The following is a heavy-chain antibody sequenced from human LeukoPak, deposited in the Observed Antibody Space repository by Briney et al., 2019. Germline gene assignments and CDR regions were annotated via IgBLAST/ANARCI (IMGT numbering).Heavy chain of an antibody. D-gene: IGHD6-19*01. V-gene: IGHV1-69*04. CDR3: AREDDSGWYYY. J-gene: IGHJ4*02. CDR2: IIPILGIA. CDR1: GGTFSSYA. Sequence: SVKVSCKASGGTFSSYAISWVRQAPGQGLEWMGRIIPILGIANYAQKFQGRVTITADKSTSTAYMELSSLRSEDTAVYYCAREDDSGWYYYWGQGTLVTVSS.